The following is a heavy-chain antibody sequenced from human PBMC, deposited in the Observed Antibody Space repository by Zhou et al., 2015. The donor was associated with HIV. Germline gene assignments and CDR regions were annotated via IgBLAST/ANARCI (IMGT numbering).Heavy chain of an antibody. Sequence: QVQLVQSGAEVKKPGSSVKVSCKASGGTFSSYAISWVRQAPGQGLEWMGGIIPIFGTANYAQKFQGRVTITADESTSTAYMELSSLRSEDTAVYYCARPRGRGLLPPGGYYMDVWGKGTTVTVSS. D-gene: IGHD2-15*01. J-gene: IGHJ6*03. CDR3: ARPRGRGLLPPGGYYMDV. CDR2: IIPIFGTA. V-gene: IGHV1-69*01. CDR1: GGTFSSYA.